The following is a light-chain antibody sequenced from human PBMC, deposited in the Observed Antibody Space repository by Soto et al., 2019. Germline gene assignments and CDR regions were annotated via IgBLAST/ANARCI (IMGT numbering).Light chain of an antibody. Sequence: TQSPGTLSLSRGERATLSCRASERIYSAYLAWYQQKPGQPPRLVIYDASKRATGIPARFSGRGSGTDFTLTISSLEPEDFAVYYCQQRSDWPLFGQGTRLEIK. CDR1: ERIYSAY. CDR3: QQRSDWPL. J-gene: IGKJ5*01. CDR2: DAS. V-gene: IGKV3-11*01.